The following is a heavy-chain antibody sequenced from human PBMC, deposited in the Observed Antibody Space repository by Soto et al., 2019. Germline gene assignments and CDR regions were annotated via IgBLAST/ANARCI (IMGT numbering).Heavy chain of an antibody. D-gene: IGHD3-10*01. CDR2: FDPEDGET. Sequence: ASVKVSCKVSGYTLTELSMHWVRQAPGKGLEWTGGFDPEDGETMYAQKFQGRDTRTEDTCTDTAHMELSSLRSEDTAVYYCATVPASRGAVPLDYWGQGTLVTVSS. J-gene: IGHJ4*02. V-gene: IGHV1-24*01. CDR1: GYTLTELS. CDR3: ATVPASRGAVPLDY.